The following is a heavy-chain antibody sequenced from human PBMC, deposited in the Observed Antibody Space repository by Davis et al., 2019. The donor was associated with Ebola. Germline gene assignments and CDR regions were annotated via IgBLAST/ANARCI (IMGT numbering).Heavy chain of an antibody. CDR2: INHIGST. CDR3: ARLIGSGAWFDP. CDR1: GGSFSGYY. Sequence: SETLSLTCAVYGGSFSGYYWSWIRQPPGKGLEWIGEINHIGSTNYNPSLKRRVTISVDTSKNQFSLKLSSVTAADTAVYYCARLIGSGAWFDPWGQGTLVTVSS. V-gene: IGHV4-34*01. J-gene: IGHJ5*02. D-gene: IGHD3-10*01.